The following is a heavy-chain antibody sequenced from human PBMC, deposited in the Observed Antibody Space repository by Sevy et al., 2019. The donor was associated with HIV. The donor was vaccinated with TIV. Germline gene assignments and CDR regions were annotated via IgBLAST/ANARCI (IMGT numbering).Heavy chain of an antibody. CDR2: IQSKSEGGTT. V-gene: IGHV3-15*01. CDR3: TTMMGLDGDPNFWYFAV. Sequence: GGSLRLSCAASGFTFSNVWTSWVRQASGKGLEWVGRIQSKSEGGTTDYAAPVKGRFRISRDESSDTLYLQMNSLKTEDTAVYYCTTMMGLDGDPNFWYFAVGAVAPWSPSPQ. CDR1: GFTFSNVW. J-gene: IGHJ2*01. D-gene: IGHD4-17*01.